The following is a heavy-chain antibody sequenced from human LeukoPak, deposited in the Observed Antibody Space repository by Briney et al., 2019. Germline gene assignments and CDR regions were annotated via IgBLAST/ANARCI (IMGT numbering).Heavy chain of an antibody. Sequence: SETLSLTCAVYGGSFSGYYWSWIRQPPGKGLEWIGEINHSGSTNYNPSLKSRVTISVDTSKNQFSLKLSSVTAADTAVYYCASSPVFVYGMDVWGQGTTVTVSS. D-gene: IGHD3-10*01. V-gene: IGHV4-34*01. CDR3: ASSPVFVYGMDV. CDR1: GGSFSGYY. J-gene: IGHJ6*02. CDR2: INHSGST.